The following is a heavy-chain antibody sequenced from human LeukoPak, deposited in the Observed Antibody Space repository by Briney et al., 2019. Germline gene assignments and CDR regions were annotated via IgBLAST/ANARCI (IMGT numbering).Heavy chain of an antibody. D-gene: IGHD3-16*02. J-gene: IGHJ6*02. V-gene: IGHV3-48*03. CDR2: ISSRGSSI. Sequence: GGSLRLSCAASGFTFSTYEMDWVRQAPGKELEWVSYISSRGSSIYYADSVKGRFTISRDNAKNSLYLQMSSLRVEDTAVYYCAFIGHYYDMDVWGQGTTVTVSS. CDR3: AFIGHYYDMDV. CDR1: GFTFSTYE.